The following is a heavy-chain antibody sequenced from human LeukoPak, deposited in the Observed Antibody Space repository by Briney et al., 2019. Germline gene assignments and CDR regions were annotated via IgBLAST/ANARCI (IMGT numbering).Heavy chain of an antibody. D-gene: IGHD3-16*02. CDR1: GYTFTGYY. CDR2: INPNSGGT. J-gene: IGHJ4*02. V-gene: IGHV1-2*02. CDR3: ARLPLSTGVPGGVIVKGVFDY. Sequence: GASVKVSCKASGYTFTGYYMHWVRQAPGQGLEWMGWINPNSGGTNYAQKFQGRVTMTRDTSISTAYMELSRLRSDDTAVYYCARLPLSTGVPGGVIVKGVFDYWGQGTLVTVSS.